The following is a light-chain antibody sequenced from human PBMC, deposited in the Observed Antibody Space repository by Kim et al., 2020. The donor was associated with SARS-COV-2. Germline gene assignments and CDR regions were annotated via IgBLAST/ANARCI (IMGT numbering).Light chain of an antibody. CDR3: QHHQSWT. CDR1: QTISNR. J-gene: IGKJ1*01. Sequence: DLQMTQSPSTLSASVGDRVTITCRASQTISNRLAWYQQKPGKAPKLLISEASKSESGVPSRFSGSGSGTEFTLNISSLHPDDLATYYCQHHQSWTFGQGTKV. CDR2: EAS. V-gene: IGKV1-5*03.